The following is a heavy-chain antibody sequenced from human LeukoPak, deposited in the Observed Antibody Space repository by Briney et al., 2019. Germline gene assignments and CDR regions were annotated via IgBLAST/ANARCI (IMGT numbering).Heavy chain of an antibody. Sequence: SETLSLTCAVYGGSFSGYYWSWIRQPPGKGLEWIGEINHSGSTNYNPSLKNRVTISVDTSKNQFSLKLSSVTAADTAVYYCARHKIRRYSYGPGAFDIWGQGTMVTVSS. CDR1: GGSFSGYY. V-gene: IGHV4-34*01. D-gene: IGHD5-18*01. CDR3: ARHKIRRYSYGPGAFDI. J-gene: IGHJ3*02. CDR2: INHSGST.